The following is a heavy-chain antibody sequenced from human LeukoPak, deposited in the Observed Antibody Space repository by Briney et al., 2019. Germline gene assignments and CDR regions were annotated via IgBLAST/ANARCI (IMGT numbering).Heavy chain of an antibody. CDR3: AREGPRGNSQFDY. CDR2: IWYDGSNK. J-gene: IGHJ4*02. Sequence: GGSLRLSCAAAGFTFSSYGMHWVRQAPGEGLEWVALIWYDGSNKYYTDSVKGRLTISRDNSKNTLYLQMNSLRAEDTAIYYCAREGPRGNSQFDYWGQGTLVTVSS. CDR1: GFTFSSYG. D-gene: IGHD2/OR15-2a*01. V-gene: IGHV3-33*01.